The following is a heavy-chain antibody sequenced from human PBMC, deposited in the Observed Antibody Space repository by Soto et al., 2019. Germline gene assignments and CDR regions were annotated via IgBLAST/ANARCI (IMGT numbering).Heavy chain of an antibody. V-gene: IGHV4-39*07. D-gene: IGHD6-6*01. CDR1: GGSISSSSYY. CDR3: ASCVTAARHFQH. Sequence: SETLSLTCTVSGGSISSSSYYWGWIRQPPGKGLEWIGSIYYSGSTYYNPSLKSRVTISVDTSKNQFSLKLSSVTAADPAVYYCASCVTAARHFQHWGQGTLVTVSP. J-gene: IGHJ1*01. CDR2: IYYSGST.